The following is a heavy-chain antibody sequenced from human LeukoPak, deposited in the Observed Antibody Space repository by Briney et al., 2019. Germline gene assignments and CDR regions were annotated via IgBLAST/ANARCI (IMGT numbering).Heavy chain of an antibody. CDR3: ARGGPPTVTRFDY. V-gene: IGHV4-59*01. CDR1: GGSISSYY. D-gene: IGHD4-17*01. CDR2: IYYSGST. Sequence: PSETLSLTCTVSGGSISSYYWSWIRQPPGKGLGWIGYIYYSGSTNYNPSLKSRVTISVDTSKNQFSLKLSSVTAADTAVYYCARGGPPTVTRFDYWGQGTLVTASS. J-gene: IGHJ4*02.